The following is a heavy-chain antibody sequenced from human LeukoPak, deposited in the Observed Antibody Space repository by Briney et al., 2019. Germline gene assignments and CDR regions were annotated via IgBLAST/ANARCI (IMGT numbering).Heavy chain of an antibody. D-gene: IGHD6-6*01. CDR3: ARSTQIAARAFDI. J-gene: IGHJ3*02. CDR1: GGSISSSSYY. Sequence: SETLSLTCTVSGGSISSSSYYWGWIRQPPGKGLEWIGSIYYSGSTYYNPSLKSRVTISVDRSKNQFSLKLSSVTAADTAVYYCARSTQIAARAFDIWGQGTMVTVSS. V-gene: IGHV4-39*07. CDR2: IYYSGST.